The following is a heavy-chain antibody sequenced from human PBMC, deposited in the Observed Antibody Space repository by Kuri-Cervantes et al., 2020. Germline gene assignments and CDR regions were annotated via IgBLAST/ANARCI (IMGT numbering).Heavy chain of an antibody. D-gene: IGHD2-15*01. CDR3: AGWYCSGGSCFDY. J-gene: IGHJ4*02. CDR1: GFTFDDYA. Sequence: GESLKISCAASGFTFDDYAMHWVRQAPGKGLEWVANIKQDGSDTYYLDSVRGRFTISRDNAQKSLYLHMNSLRAEDTALYYCAGWYCSGGSCFDYWGQGTLVTVSS. CDR2: IKQDGSDT. V-gene: IGHV3-7*03.